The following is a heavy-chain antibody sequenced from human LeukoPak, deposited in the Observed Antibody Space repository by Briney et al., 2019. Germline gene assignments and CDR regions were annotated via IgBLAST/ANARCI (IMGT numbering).Heavy chain of an antibody. J-gene: IGHJ4*02. CDR3: VKARMPHCGTDCLES. CDR2: IRGSGGGT. Sequence: GGSLRLSCAASGFTFSNYGMSWFGQVPGKGLKGASVIRGSGGGTYYADSVKGRFTISRDNSKNTVYLQMNSLRAEDTAVYYCVKARMPHCGTDCLESWGQGTLVTVSS. D-gene: IGHD2-21*02. V-gene: IGHV3-23*01. CDR1: GFTFSNYG.